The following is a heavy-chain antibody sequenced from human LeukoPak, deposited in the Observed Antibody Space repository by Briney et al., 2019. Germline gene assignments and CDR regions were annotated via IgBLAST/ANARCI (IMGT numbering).Heavy chain of an antibody. J-gene: IGHJ1*01. CDR2: IYYSGST. Sequence: PSETLSLTCTVSGGSISSSSYYWGWIRQPPGKGLEWIGSIYYSGSTYYNPSLKSRVTISVDTSKNQFSLKLNSVTAADTAVYYCARVLRADWGLAEYFQPWGQGTLVTVSS. CDR3: ARVLRADWGLAEYFQP. CDR1: GGSISSSSYY. D-gene: IGHD7-27*01. V-gene: IGHV4-39*07.